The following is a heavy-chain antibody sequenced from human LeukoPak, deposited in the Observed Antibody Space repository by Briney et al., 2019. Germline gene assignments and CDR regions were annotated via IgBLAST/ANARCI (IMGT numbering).Heavy chain of an antibody. CDR2: FDPEDGET. CDR3: AQKSSSWTNFDY. D-gene: IGHD6-13*01. V-gene: IGHV1-24*01. J-gene: IGHJ4*02. Sequence: ASVKVSCKVSGYTLTELSMHWVRQAPGKGLEWMGGFDPEDGETIYAQKVQGRVTMTEDTSTDTAYMELSSLRSEDTAVYYCAQKSSSWTNFDYWGQGTLVTVSS. CDR1: GYTLTELS.